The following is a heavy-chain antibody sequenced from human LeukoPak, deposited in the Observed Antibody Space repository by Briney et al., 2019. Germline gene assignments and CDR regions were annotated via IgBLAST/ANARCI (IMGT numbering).Heavy chain of an antibody. Sequence: ALVKGSCTASRYTYTRYYMYWVRQAPGQGLEWMGIINPSGGSTNYAQKFPGRVTMTRDTSTSTIYMEVSSLRSEDTAVYYCATSFRAVKWFDPWG. D-gene: IGHD3-10*01. J-gene: IGHJ5*02. CDR2: INPSGGST. CDR1: RYTYTRYY. CDR3: ATSFRAVKWFDP. V-gene: IGHV1-46*01.